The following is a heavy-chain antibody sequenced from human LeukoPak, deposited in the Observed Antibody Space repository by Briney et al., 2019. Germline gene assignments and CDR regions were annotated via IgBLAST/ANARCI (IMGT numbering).Heavy chain of an antibody. J-gene: IGHJ4*02. V-gene: IGHV1-18*04. D-gene: IGHD6-13*01. Sequence: ASVKVSCKASGYTFTGYYMHWVRQAPGQGLEWMGWISAYNGNTNYAQKLQGRVTMTTDTSTSTAYMELRSLRSDDTAVYYCASFSSPYGYWGQGTLVTVSS. CDR3: ASFSSPYGY. CDR1: GYTFTGYY. CDR2: ISAYNGNT.